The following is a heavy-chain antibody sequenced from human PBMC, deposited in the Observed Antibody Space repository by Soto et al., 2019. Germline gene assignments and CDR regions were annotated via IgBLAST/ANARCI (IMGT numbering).Heavy chain of an antibody. V-gene: IGHV3-53*01. CDR2: IYSGGST. Sequence: GGSLRLSCAASGFSVISSDMIWFRHVPGEGLEWVSVIYSGGSTHDADYVKGRFSVSRDTSKNTVDLQMNSLRVDDTAVYYCGTSSRKDYHFAMDVWGQGTAVTVSS. J-gene: IGHJ6*02. CDR1: GFSVISSD. CDR3: GTSSRKDYHFAMDV. D-gene: IGHD6-6*01.